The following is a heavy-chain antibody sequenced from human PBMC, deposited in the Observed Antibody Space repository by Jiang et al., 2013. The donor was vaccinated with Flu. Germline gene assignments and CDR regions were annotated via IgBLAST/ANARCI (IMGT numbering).Heavy chain of an antibody. D-gene: IGHD3-22*01. J-gene: IGHJ4*02. CDR1: DSPSVAMA. Sequence: RSLETSPVQPLDSPSVAMACTGSARLPGKGLEWVAVISYDGSNKYYADSVKGRFTISRDNSKNTLYLQMNSLRAEDTAVYYCARAAVRTMIVVPPEANTRGVATGSGYYFDYWGQGTLVTVSS. CDR2: ISYDGSNK. CDR3: ARAAVRTMIVVPPEANTRGVATGSGYYFDY. V-gene: IGHV3-30*03.